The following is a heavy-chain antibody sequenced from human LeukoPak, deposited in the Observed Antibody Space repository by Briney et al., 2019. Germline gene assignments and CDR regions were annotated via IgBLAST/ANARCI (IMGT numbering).Heavy chain of an antibody. CDR3: ARDRDYYNYFEY. J-gene: IGHJ4*02. D-gene: IGHD3-10*01. V-gene: IGHV3-7*04. CDR2: IKQDGSEK. CDR1: GFTLSRYW. Sequence: GGSLRLSCAASGFTLSRYWMSWVRQAPGKGLEWVANIKQDGSEKYYVDSVKGRFTISRDNAKNSPYLQMNSLRGEDTAVYYCARDRDYYNYFEYWGQGTLVTVSS.